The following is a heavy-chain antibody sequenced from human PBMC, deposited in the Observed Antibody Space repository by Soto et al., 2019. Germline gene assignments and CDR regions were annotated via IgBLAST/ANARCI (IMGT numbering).Heavy chain of an antibody. Sequence: PGWSLRLSCSASGFTFDTYWMNWVRQAPGKRPEWLSGINSDGTISSYADSVKGRFTISRDNARNTLSLQMNSLRADDTAVYYCARLSGDHSAFFSYGMDAWGQGTTVTVSS. CDR1: GFTFDTYW. CDR3: ARLSGDHSAFFSYGMDA. J-gene: IGHJ6*02. V-gene: IGHV3-74*01. D-gene: IGHD2-21*01. CDR2: INSDGTIS.